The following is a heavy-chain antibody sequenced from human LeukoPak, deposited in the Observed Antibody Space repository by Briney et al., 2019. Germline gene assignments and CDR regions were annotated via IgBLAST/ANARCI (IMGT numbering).Heavy chain of an antibody. CDR2: IIPIFGTA. CDR1: GGTFSSYA. D-gene: IGHD6-19*01. CDR3: ARDREAVAGHNWFDP. V-gene: IGHV1-69*13. J-gene: IGHJ5*02. Sequence: SVKVSCKASGGTFSSYAISWERQAPGQGLEWMGGIIPIFGTANYAQKFQGRVTITADESTSTAYMELSSLRSEDTAVYYCARDREAVAGHNWFDPWGQGTLVTVSS.